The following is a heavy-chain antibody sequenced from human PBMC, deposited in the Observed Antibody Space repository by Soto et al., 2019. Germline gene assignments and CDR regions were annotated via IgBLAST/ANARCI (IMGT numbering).Heavy chain of an antibody. CDR3: ARDRISGYSSGEDY. J-gene: IGHJ4*02. CDR1: GGTFSSYA. Sequence: GASVKVSCKASGGTFSSYAISWVRQAPGQGLEWMGGIIPIFGTANYAQKFQGRVTITADESTSTAYMELSSLRSEDTAVYYCARDRISGYSSGEDYWGQGTLVTVSS. V-gene: IGHV1-69*13. CDR2: IIPIFGTA. D-gene: IGHD6-19*01.